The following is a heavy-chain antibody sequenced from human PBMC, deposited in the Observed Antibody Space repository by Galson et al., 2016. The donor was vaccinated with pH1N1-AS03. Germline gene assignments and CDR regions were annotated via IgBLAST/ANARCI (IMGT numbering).Heavy chain of an antibody. V-gene: IGHV3-7*03. CDR3: VRDWGAFEDY. CDR2: IRQDGRQT. D-gene: IGHD3-16*01. J-gene: IGHJ4*02. CDR1: GFSFSAYW. Sequence: CAASGFSFSAYWMTWVRQAPGKGLEWVANIRQDGRQTSYVDSVRDRFTISRDNAKNSLYLQMNTLRAEDTAVYYCVRDWGAFEDYWGQGNLVTVSS.